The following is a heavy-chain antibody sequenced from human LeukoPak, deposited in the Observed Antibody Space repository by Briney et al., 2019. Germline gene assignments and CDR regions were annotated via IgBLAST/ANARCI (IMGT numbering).Heavy chain of an antibody. CDR2: ISVYTGYT. J-gene: IGHJ4*02. CDR3: ARDGGYFDWPRPRPGKYYFDY. V-gene: IGHV1-18*01. Sequence: ASVRVSCKASGYTFSNYGVTWVRQAPGQGLEWMGWISVYTGYTNYAQNFQGRVTMTTDTSTNTAYMELRSLTSDDTAVYFCARDGGYFDWPRPRPGKYYFDYWGQGTLVTVTS. CDR1: GYTFSNYG. D-gene: IGHD3-9*01.